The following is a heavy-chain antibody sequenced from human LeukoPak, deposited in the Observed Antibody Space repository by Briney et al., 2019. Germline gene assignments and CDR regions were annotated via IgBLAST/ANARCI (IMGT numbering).Heavy chain of an antibody. J-gene: IGHJ4*02. Sequence: GGSLRLSCAASGFTFSNYAMNWVRQAPGKGLEWVAVISYDGRSKYYADSVKGRFTISRDNSKNTLYLQMNSLRPEDTAVYYCARTSQTFDYWGQGTLVTVSS. CDR1: GFTFSNYA. CDR2: ISYDGRSK. V-gene: IGHV3-30*04. CDR3: ARTSQTFDY.